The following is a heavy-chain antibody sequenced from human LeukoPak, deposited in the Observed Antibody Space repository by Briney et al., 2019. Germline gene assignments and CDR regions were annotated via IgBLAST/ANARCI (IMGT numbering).Heavy chain of an antibody. Sequence: ASVTVSCTASGYTFTSYGISWVRQAPGQGLEWMGWISAYNGNTNYAQKLQGRVTMTTDTSTSTAYMELRSLRSDDTAVYYCARDRGSSSGSKTRQPYYWGQGTLVTVSS. D-gene: IGHD6-19*01. CDR1: GYTFTSYG. J-gene: IGHJ4*02. CDR2: ISAYNGNT. CDR3: ARDRGSSSGSKTRQPYY. V-gene: IGHV1-18*01.